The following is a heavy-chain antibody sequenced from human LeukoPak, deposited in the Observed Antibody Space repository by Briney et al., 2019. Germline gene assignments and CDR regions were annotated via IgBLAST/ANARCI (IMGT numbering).Heavy chain of an antibody. CDR1: GFTFRSYA. CDR3: ATLLKVDFRSGYNPNFHY. V-gene: IGHV3-30-3*01. Sequence: GGSLRLSCAASGFTFRSYAMHWVRQAPGKGLEWVAVISYDGSNKYYADSVKGRFTISRDNSKNTLYLQMNSLRSEDTAVYYCATLLKVDFRSGYNPNFHYWGQGTLVTVSS. D-gene: IGHD3-3*01. J-gene: IGHJ4*02. CDR2: ISYDGSNK.